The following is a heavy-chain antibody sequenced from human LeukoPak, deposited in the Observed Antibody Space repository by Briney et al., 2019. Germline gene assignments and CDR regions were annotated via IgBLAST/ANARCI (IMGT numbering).Heavy chain of an antibody. Sequence: SETLSLTCTVSGGSVSSSSYYWGWIRQPPGKGLEGMGSIYCSGSTYYNPSLKSRVTISVDTSKNQFSLKLSSVTAADTAVYYCARRRFVRGPDVVNPFDYWGQGTLVTVSS. CDR1: GGSVSSSSYY. J-gene: IGHJ4*02. CDR3: ARRRFVRGPDVVNPFDY. CDR2: IYCSGST. D-gene: IGHD2-8*01. V-gene: IGHV4-39*01.